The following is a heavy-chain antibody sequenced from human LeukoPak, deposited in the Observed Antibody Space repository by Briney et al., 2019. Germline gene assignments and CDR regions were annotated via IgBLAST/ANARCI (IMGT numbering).Heavy chain of an antibody. J-gene: IGHJ5*02. D-gene: IGHD3-22*01. V-gene: IGHV4-59*08. CDR2: IYYSGST. CDR3: ARASTYYYEDP. CDR1: GGSISSYY. Sequence: SETLSLTCTVSGGSISSYYWSWIRQPPGKGLEWVGYIYYSGSTNYNPSLKSRVTISVDTSKNQFSLKLSSVTAADTAVYYCARASTYYYEDPWGQGTLVTVSS.